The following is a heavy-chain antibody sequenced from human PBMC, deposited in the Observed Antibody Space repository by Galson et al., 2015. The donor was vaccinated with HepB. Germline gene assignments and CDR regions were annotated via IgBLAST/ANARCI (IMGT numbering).Heavy chain of an antibody. CDR1: GGTFSSYT. D-gene: IGHD6-19*01. J-gene: IGHJ4*02. Sequence: SVKVSCKASGGTFSSYTISWVRQAPGQGLEWMGRIIPNLGIANYAQKFQGRVTITADKSTSTAYMELSSLRSEDTAVYYCARPNLNSSGWYYFDYWGQGTLVTVSS. CDR3: ARPNLNSSGWYYFDY. V-gene: IGHV1-69*02. CDR2: IIPNLGIA.